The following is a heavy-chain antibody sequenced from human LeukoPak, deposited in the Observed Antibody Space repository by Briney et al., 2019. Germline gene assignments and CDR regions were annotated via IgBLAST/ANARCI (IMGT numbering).Heavy chain of an antibody. CDR1: GYSISSGYY. CDR2: IYHSGST. V-gene: IGHV4-38-2*02. CDR3: ARDRGRTEEGGFDY. D-gene: IGHD1-14*01. Sequence: SETLSLTCTVSGYSISSGYYWGWIRQPPGKGLEWIGSIYHSGSTYYNPSLKSRVTISVDTSKNQFSLKLSSVTAADTAVYYCARDRGRTEEGGFDYWGQGTLVTVSS. J-gene: IGHJ4*02.